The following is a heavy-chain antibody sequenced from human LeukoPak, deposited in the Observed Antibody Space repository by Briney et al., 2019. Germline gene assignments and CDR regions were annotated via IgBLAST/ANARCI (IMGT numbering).Heavy chain of an antibody. Sequence: GASVKVSSKASGYTFTSYDINWVRQATGQGLEWMGWMNPNSGNTGYAQKFQGRVTITRNTSISTAYMELSSLRSEDTAVYYCAREGARYDAFDIWGQGTMVTVSS. CDR3: AREGARYDAFDI. CDR2: MNPNSGNT. J-gene: IGHJ3*02. D-gene: IGHD1-1*01. V-gene: IGHV1-8*03. CDR1: GYTFTSYD.